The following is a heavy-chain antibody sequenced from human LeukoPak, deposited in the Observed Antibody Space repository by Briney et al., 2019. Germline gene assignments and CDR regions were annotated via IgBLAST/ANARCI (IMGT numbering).Heavy chain of an antibody. D-gene: IGHD5-24*01. CDR2: IYPGDSDT. Sequence: GESLKISCKGSGYSFTSYWIGWVRQMPGKGLEWMGIIYPGDSDTRDSPSFQGQVTVSADKSISTAYLQWSSLKASDTAMYYCARTRVKMETREFDYWGQGTLVTVSS. CDR1: GYSFTSYW. J-gene: IGHJ4*02. V-gene: IGHV5-51*01. CDR3: ARTRVKMETREFDY.